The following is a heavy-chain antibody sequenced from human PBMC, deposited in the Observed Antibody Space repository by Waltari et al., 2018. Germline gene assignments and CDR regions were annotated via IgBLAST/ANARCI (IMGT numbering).Heavy chain of an antibody. CDR1: GFSLSTSGVG. D-gene: IGHD6-13*01. CDR3: AHEASSWYAVSLFDY. V-gene: IGHV2-5*01. CDR2: IYWNDDK. J-gene: IGHJ4*02. Sequence: QITLKESGPTLVKPTQTLTLTCTFSGFSLSTSGVGVGWIRQPPGKALEWLALIYWNDDKRYSPSLRSRLTITKDTTKNQVVLTMTNMDPVDTATYCGAHEASSWYAVSLFDYWGQGTLVTVSS.